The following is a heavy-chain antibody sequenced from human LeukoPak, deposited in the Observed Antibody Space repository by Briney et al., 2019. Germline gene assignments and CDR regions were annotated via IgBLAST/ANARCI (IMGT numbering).Heavy chain of an antibody. CDR1: GFTFSSYE. V-gene: IGHV3-48*03. J-gene: IGHJ4*02. Sequence: GGSLSLSCAASGFTFSSYEMNWVRQAPGKGLEWVSYISSSGSTIYYADSVKGRFTISRDNAKNSLYLQMNSLRAEDTAVYYCAIGLTYYYDSSGYYSDYWGQGTLVTVSS. CDR2: ISSSGSTI. D-gene: IGHD3-22*01. CDR3: AIGLTYYYDSSGYYSDY.